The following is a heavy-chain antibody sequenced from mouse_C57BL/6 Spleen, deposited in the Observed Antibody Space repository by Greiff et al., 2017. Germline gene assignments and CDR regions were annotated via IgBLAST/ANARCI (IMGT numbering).Heavy chain of an antibody. CDR3: ARRDYDYGRVDD. V-gene: IGHV1-82*01. Sequence: QVQLKESGPELVKPGASVKISCKASGYAFSSSWMNWVKQRPGKGLEWIGRIYPGDGDTNYNGKFKGKATLTADKSSSTAYMQLSSLTSEDSAVYFCARRDYDYGRVDDWGQGTTLTVSS. CDR1: GYAFSSSW. D-gene: IGHD2-4*01. CDR2: IYPGDGDT. J-gene: IGHJ2*01.